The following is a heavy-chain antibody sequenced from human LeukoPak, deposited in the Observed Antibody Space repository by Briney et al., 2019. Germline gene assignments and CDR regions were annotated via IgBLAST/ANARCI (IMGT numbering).Heavy chain of an antibody. Sequence: PSETLSLTCTVSGGSISSGSYYWDWIRQPPGKGLEWIGGFYYSGRTYYNPSLKSRVTISVDTSKNQFSLKLSSVTAADTAVYYCARANYYDNSGYSRGAFDIWGQGTMVTVSS. CDR1: GGSISSGSYY. J-gene: IGHJ3*02. CDR3: ARANYYDNSGYSRGAFDI. D-gene: IGHD3-22*01. CDR2: FYYSGRT. V-gene: IGHV4-39*07.